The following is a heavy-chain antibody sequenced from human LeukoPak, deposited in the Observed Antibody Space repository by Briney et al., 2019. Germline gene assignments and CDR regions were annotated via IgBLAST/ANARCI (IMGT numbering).Heavy chain of an antibody. Sequence: GGSLRLSCEASGYTFDDYAMHWVRQAPGKGLEWVSGISWNSGSIGYADSVKGRFSISRDNGKNSIYLQMNSLRTEDTALYYCAKGHTYGLGESYLDIWGQGTLVSVSS. CDR2: ISWNSGSI. CDR3: AKGHTYGLGESYLDI. J-gene: IGHJ4*02. D-gene: IGHD5-18*01. CDR1: GYTFDDYA. V-gene: IGHV3-9*01.